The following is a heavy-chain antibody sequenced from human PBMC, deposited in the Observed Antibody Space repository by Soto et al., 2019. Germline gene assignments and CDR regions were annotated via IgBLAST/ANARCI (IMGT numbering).Heavy chain of an antibody. V-gene: IGHV4-59*01. CDR3: ARGGSFLAYNWFDP. CDR1: GGSISSYY. D-gene: IGHD2-15*01. J-gene: IGHJ5*02. Sequence: PSETLSLTCTVSGGSISSYYWSCIRQPPGKGLEWIGYIYYSGSTNYNPSLKSRVTISVDTSKNQFSLKLSSVTAADTAVYYCARGGSFLAYNWFDPWGQGTLVTVSS. CDR2: IYYSGST.